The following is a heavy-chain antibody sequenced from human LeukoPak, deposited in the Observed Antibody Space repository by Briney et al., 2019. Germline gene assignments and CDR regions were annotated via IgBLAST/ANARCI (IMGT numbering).Heavy chain of an antibody. CDR1: GFTFSNYA. D-gene: IGHD2-2*01. V-gene: IGHV3-23*01. J-gene: IGHJ4*02. CDR3: AKVPKGGYFDY. Sequence: GGSLRLSCAASGFTFSNYAMSWVRQAPGKGLEWVSGISGSGGSTYYADSVKGRFTISRDNSKNTLYLQMSSLRAEDTAVYYCAKVPKGGYFDYWGQGTLVTVSS. CDR2: ISGSGGST.